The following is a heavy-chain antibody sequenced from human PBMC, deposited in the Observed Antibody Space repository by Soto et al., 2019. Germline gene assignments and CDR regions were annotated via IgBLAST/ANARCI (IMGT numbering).Heavy chain of an antibody. D-gene: IGHD1-26*01. V-gene: IGHV3-7*03. Sequence: EVQLVESGGGLVQPGGSLRLSCAASGFTFSSYWMSWVRQAPGKGLEWVANIKQDGSEKYYVDSVKGRFTISRDNAKNSLYLQMNSLRAEDTAVYYCARVSDGQRGSFPLDYWGQGTLVTVSS. CDR1: GFTFSSYW. CDR3: ARVSDGQRGSFPLDY. CDR2: IKQDGSEK. J-gene: IGHJ4*02.